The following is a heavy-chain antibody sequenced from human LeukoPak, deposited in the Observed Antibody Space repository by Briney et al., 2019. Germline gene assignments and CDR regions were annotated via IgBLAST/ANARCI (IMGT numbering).Heavy chain of an antibody. CDR1: GYTFAGYY. CDR3: ARAEQDMLTGYYWFDP. V-gene: IGHV1-2*02. J-gene: IGHJ5*02. Sequence: ASVKVSFKASGYTFAGYYMHWVRQAPGQGLEWMGWINPNSGGTNYAQKFQGRVTMTRDTTISADYMELSRLRSDDTAVYYCARAEQDMLTGYYWFDPWGQGTLVTVSS. D-gene: IGHD3-9*01. CDR2: INPNSGGT.